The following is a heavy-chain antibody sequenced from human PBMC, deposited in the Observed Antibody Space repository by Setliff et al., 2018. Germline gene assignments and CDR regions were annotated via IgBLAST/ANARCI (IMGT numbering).Heavy chain of an antibody. CDR1: GGSISSYY. CDR3: AREQWLDPPGYYYMDV. CDR2: XXXXXGA. J-gene: IGHJ6*03. V-gene: IGHV4-4*07. Sequence: SETLSLTCTVSGGSISSYYWSWIRQPAGKXLXXXXXXXXXXGANYNPSLKXXVTMSIDTSKNQFSLKLNSVTAADMAVYYCAREQWLDPPGYYYMDVWAKGTTVTVSS. D-gene: IGHD6-19*01.